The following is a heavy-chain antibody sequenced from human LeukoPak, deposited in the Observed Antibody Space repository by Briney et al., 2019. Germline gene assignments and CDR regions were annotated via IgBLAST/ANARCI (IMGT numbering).Heavy chain of an antibody. CDR3: AKSPSYGSGKGLDY. J-gene: IGHJ4*02. Sequence: GGSLRLSCAASGFTFSSYAMSWVRQAPGKGLEWVSAISGRGGSTYYADSVKGRFTISRDNSKNTLYLQMNSLRAEDTAVYYCAKSPSYGSGKGLDYWGQGTLVTVSS. D-gene: IGHD3-10*01. CDR2: ISGRGGST. CDR1: GFTFSSYA. V-gene: IGHV3-23*01.